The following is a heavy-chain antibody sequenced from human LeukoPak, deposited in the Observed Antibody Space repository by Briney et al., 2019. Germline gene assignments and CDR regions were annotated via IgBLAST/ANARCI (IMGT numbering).Heavy chain of an antibody. V-gene: IGHV4-59*01. CDR2: IYYSGST. CDR3: ARGLLQYYFDY. Sequence: ASQTLSLTCTVSGGSISSYYWSWIRQPPGKGLEWIGYIYYSGSTNYNPSLKSRVTISVDTSKNQFSLKLSSVTAADTAVYYCARGLLQYYFDYWGQGTLVTVSS. D-gene: IGHD2-15*01. CDR1: GGSISSYY. J-gene: IGHJ4*02.